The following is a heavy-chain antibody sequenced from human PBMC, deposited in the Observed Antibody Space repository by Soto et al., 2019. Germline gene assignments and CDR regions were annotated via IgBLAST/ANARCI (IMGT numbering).Heavy chain of an antibody. CDR2: ISAYNGNT. CDR3: AREVAGLSNWFDP. D-gene: IGHD6-19*01. V-gene: IGHV1-18*01. CDR1: GYTFTSYG. J-gene: IGHJ5*02. Sequence: AASVKVSCKASGYTFTSYGISWVRQAPGQGLEWMGWISAYNGNTNYAQELQGRVTMTTDTSTSTAYMELRSLRSDDTAVYYCAREVAGLSNWFDPWGQGTLVTVSS.